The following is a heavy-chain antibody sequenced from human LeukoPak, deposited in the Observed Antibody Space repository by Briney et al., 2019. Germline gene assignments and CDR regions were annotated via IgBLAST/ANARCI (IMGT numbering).Heavy chain of an antibody. Sequence: SETLSLTCTVSGGSINSYYWSWIRQPAGKGLEWIGRIYSSGSSNYNPSLKSRVTISVDTSKNQFSLKLSSVTAADTAVYYCARLGGIRGPYSSSWRFDYWGQGTLVTVSS. J-gene: IGHJ4*02. D-gene: IGHD6-13*01. CDR2: IYSSGSS. V-gene: IGHV4-4*07. CDR1: GGSINSYY. CDR3: ARLGGIRGPYSSSWRFDY.